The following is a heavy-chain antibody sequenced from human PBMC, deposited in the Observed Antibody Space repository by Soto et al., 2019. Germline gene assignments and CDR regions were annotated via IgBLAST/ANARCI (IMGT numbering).Heavy chain of an antibody. V-gene: IGHV4-59*01. J-gene: IGHJ6*02. Sequence: WETLSLTCTVSGGSISSYYWSWIRQPPGKGLEWIGYIYYSGSTNYNPSLKSRVTISVDTSKNQFSLKLSSVTAADTAVYYCARVRATVTTGRSDYYYGMDVWGQGTTVTVSS. CDR3: ARVRATVTTGRSDYYYGMDV. CDR2: IYYSGST. CDR1: GGSISSYY. D-gene: IGHD4-4*01.